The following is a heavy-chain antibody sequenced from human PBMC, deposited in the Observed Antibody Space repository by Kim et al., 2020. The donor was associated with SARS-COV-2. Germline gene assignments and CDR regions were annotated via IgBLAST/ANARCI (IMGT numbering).Heavy chain of an antibody. CDR3: AGSSGYQLTDY. J-gene: IGHJ4*02. V-gene: IGHV1-46*02. D-gene: IGHD3-22*01. CDR1: GNTLNSYY. Sequence: ASVKVSCKASGNTLNSYYIHWVRQAPGQGLEWMGLISPTGDSTTYAQKFQGRVTMTRDTSKNAVYMEVSSLRSEDTAVYYCAGSSGYQLTDYWGQGTLVT. CDR2: ISPTGDST.